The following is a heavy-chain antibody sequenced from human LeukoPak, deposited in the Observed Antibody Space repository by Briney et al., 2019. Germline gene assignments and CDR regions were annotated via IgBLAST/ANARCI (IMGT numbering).Heavy chain of an antibody. Sequence: ASVKVSCKASGYTFTSYGISWVRQAPGQGLEGMGWISAYNGKTNYAQKLQGRVTMTTDTSTSTGYTELGSLRSEDTAVYYCATPLGGGELDFDYWGQGTLVTVSS. J-gene: IGHJ4*02. CDR3: ATPLGGGELDFDY. CDR1: GYTFTSYG. D-gene: IGHD2-21*01. V-gene: IGHV1-18*01. CDR2: ISAYNGKT.